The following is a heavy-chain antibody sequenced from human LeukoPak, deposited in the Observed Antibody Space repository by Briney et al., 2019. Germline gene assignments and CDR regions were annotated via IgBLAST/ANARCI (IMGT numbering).Heavy chain of an antibody. D-gene: IGHD3-16*01. CDR2: IYHSGST. CDR3: ARFRGGDIYYFDY. Sequence: SQTLSLTCAVSGGSISSGGYSWSWIRQPPGKGLEWIGYIYHSGSTYYNPSLKSRVTISVDRSKNQFSLKLSSVTAADTAVYYCARFRGGDIYYFDYWGQGSLVTVSS. J-gene: IGHJ4*02. V-gene: IGHV4-30-2*01. CDR1: GGSISSGGYS.